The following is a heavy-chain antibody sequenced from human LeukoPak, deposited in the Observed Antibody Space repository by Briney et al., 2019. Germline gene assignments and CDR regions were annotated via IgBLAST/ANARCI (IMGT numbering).Heavy chain of an antibody. J-gene: IGHJ4*02. V-gene: IGHV4-39*07. CDR2: IYYSGST. CDR1: GGSISSSSYY. D-gene: IGHD3-10*01. CDR3: ARLNGELFDY. Sequence: SETLSLTCTVSGGSISSSSYYWGWIRQPPGKGLEWIGSIYYSGSTNYNPSLKSRVTISVDTSKNQFSLKLSSVTAADTAVYYCARLNGELFDYWGQGTLVTVSS.